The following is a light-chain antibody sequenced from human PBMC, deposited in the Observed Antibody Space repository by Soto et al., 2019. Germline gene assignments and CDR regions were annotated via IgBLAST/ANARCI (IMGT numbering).Light chain of an antibody. J-gene: IGKJ4*01. CDR2: AAS. Sequence: DIQMTQSPSSLSASVGDRVTITCRASQSISSYLNWYQQKPGKAPKLLIYAASSLQSGVPSRFSGSGSGTDFTLTISSLQPEDFATYYCQQVKTYPRTFGGGTKV. V-gene: IGKV1-39*01. CDR3: QQVKTYPRT. CDR1: QSISSY.